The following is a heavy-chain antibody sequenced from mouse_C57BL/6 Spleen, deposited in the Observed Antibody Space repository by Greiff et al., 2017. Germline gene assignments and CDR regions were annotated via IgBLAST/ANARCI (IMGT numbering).Heavy chain of an antibody. CDR2: IYPGDGDT. V-gene: IGHV1-80*01. D-gene: IGHD4-1*01. CDR1: GYAFSSYW. CDR3: ATSNWDRYAMDY. Sequence: LQQSGASVKISCKASGYAFSSYWMNWVKQRPGKGLEWIGQIYPGDGDTNYNGKFKGKATLTADKSSSTAYMQLSSLISEDSAVYFCATSNWDRYAMDYWGQGTSVTVSS. J-gene: IGHJ4*01.